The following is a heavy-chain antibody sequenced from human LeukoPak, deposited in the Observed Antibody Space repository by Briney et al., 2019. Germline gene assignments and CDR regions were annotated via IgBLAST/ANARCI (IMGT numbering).Heavy chain of an antibody. CDR1: GYTLTSFA. V-gene: IGHV1-3*04. Sequence: ASVKVSCKASGYTLTSFAMHWVRQAPGQRLEWMGWINTGNDNPRYSPKFQGRVTMTRNTSISTAYMELSSLRSEDTAVYYCARGRYNWFDPWGQGTLVTVSS. J-gene: IGHJ5*02. CDR3: ARGRYNWFDP. CDR2: INTGNDNP.